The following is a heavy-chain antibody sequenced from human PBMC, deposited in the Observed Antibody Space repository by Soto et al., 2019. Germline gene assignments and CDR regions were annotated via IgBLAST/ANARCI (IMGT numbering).Heavy chain of an antibody. CDR2: INHSGST. D-gene: IGHD6-25*01. V-gene: IGHV4-34*01. CDR1: EGPFTGYF. Sequence: SETLSLTCAVDEGPFTGYFWTWFRQPPGKGLEWIGEINHSGSTYYTPSLKSRLTMSIDTSKNEFSLRLNSVTAADTAVYYCAGQTFTIAAASYGRSNWFDPWGPGTLVTVSS. CDR3: AGQTFTIAAASYGRSNWFDP. J-gene: IGHJ5*02.